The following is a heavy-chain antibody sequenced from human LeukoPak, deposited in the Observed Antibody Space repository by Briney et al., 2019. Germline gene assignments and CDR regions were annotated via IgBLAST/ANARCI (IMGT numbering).Heavy chain of an antibody. V-gene: IGHV3-30*18. CDR1: GFTFSSYG. J-gene: IGHJ4*02. D-gene: IGHD3-3*01. Sequence: GGSLRLSCAASGFTFSSYGMHWVRQAPGKGLEWVAVISYDGSNKYYADSVKGRFTISRDNSKNTLYLQMNSLRAEDTAVYYYAKDPNDFWSGYYVFWGQGTLVTVSS. CDR3: AKDPNDFWSGYYVF. CDR2: ISYDGSNK.